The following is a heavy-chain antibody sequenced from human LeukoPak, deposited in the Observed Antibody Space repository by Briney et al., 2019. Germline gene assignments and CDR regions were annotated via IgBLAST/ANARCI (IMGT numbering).Heavy chain of an antibody. V-gene: IGHV3-23*01. CDR3: TIDLRTGFSSGWHFGY. D-gene: IGHD6-19*01. Sequence: GGSLRLSCAASGLTFKNFAMSWVRQAPGKGLEWLAVTSGDEDSTHYADSVRGHFVISTDNSKNTSFLHMKSLRAEDTAVYYCTIDLRTGFSSGWHFGYWGQGTLVTVSS. CDR2: TSGDEDST. CDR1: GLTFKNFA. J-gene: IGHJ4*02.